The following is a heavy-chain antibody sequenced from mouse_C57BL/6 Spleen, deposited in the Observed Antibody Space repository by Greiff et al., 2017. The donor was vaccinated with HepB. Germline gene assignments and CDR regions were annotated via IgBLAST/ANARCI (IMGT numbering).Heavy chain of an antibody. Sequence: QVQLQQSGAELVKPGASVKLSCKASGYTFTSYWMHWVKQRPGQGLEWIGMIHPNSGSTNYNEKFKSKATLTVDKSSSTAYMQLSSLTSEDSAVYYCATLYDYDGALGYWGQGTTLSVSS. D-gene: IGHD2-4*01. J-gene: IGHJ2*01. CDR1: GYTFTSYW. CDR2: IHPNSGST. CDR3: ATLYDYDGALGY. V-gene: IGHV1-64*01.